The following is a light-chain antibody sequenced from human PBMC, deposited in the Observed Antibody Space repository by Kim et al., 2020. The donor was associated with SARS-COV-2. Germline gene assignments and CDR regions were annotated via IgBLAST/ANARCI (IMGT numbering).Light chain of an antibody. CDR1: SSDVGDYNY. Sequence: GQSVIISCTGSSSDVGDYNYVSWYQQHPGKVPKLMIYDVNKRPSGVPDRFSGSKSGNTASLTISGLQSEDEADYYCCSYAGRYTYVFGTGTKVPS. CDR3: CSYAGRYTYV. CDR2: DVN. V-gene: IGLV2-11*03. J-gene: IGLJ1*01.